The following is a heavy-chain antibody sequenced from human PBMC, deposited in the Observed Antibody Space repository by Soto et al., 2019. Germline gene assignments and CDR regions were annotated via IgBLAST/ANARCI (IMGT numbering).Heavy chain of an antibody. J-gene: IGHJ4*02. CDR1: GFSFSSYW. Sequence: VQLVESGGGLVQPGGSLRLSCEASGFSFSSYWMLWVRQDPGKGLLWVARVSPDGGDTSYADSVKGRFTIFRDNAKNTVYLQMNSLRVEDTAVYFCARGRWELLPSDWGQGTLVTVSS. CDR2: VSPDGGDT. V-gene: IGHV3-74*01. D-gene: IGHD1-26*01. CDR3: ARGRWELLPSD.